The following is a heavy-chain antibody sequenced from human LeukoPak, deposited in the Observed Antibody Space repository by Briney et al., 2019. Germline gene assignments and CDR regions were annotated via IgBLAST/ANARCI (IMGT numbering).Heavy chain of an antibody. CDR3: AKSYYDILTGQPY. D-gene: IGHD3-9*01. CDR2: ISGSGGGT. J-gene: IGHJ4*02. V-gene: IGHV3-23*01. Sequence: GGSLRLSCAASGFTFSTYAMSWVRQAPGKGLEWVSAISGSGGGTYYADSVRGRFTISRDNSKNTLYLQMNSLRAEDTAIYYCAKSYYDILTGQPYWGQETLVTVSS. CDR1: GFTFSTYA.